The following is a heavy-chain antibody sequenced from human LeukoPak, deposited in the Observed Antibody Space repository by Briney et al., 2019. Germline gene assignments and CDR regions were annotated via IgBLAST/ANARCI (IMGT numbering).Heavy chain of an antibody. CDR1: GYAFTSYD. CDR3: ARDSGDGYNFLYYYYYGMDV. D-gene: IGHD5-24*01. Sequence: ASVKVSCKASGYAFTSYDINWVRQATGQGLEWMGWISAYNGNTNYAQKLQGRVTMTTDTSTSTAYMELRSLRSDDTAVYYCARDSGDGYNFLYYYYYGMDVWGQGTTVTVSS. J-gene: IGHJ6*02. CDR2: ISAYNGNT. V-gene: IGHV1-18*01.